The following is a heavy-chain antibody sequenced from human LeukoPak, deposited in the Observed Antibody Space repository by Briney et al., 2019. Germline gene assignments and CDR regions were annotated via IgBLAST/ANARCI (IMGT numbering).Heavy chain of an antibody. V-gene: IGHV1-3*01. CDR2: INAGNGDT. Sequence: ASVKVSCKASGYTFNSYAMQWVRRAPGQRLEWMGWINAGNGDTKYAQKFQGRVTITRDTSASTAYMDLSSLRSEDTAVYYCAIHCTGGSCSRSYYFDYWGQGTLVTVSS. J-gene: IGHJ4*02. D-gene: IGHD2-15*01. CDR3: AIHCTGGSCSRSYYFDY. CDR1: GYTFNSYA.